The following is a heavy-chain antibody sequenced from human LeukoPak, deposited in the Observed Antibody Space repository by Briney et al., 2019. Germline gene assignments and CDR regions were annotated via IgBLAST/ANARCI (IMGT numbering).Heavy chain of an antibody. Sequence: ASVKVSGKASEYTYTGYYMHWVRQAPGQGLEWMGWINPNSGGTNYAQKFQGRVTMTRDTSISTAYMELSRLRSDDTAVYYCARDLGGIVATIPDYWGQGTLVTVSS. D-gene: IGHD5-12*01. CDR3: ARDLGGIVATIPDY. J-gene: IGHJ4*02. CDR2: INPNSGGT. V-gene: IGHV1-2*02. CDR1: EYTYTGYY.